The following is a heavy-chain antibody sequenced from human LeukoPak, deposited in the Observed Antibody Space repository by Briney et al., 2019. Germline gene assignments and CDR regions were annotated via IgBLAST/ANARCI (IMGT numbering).Heavy chain of an antibody. CDR2: VSHTGST. Sequence: SETLSLTCTVSGASINTSNFYWGWIRQPPGKGLESIGSVSHTGSTYSNPSLNSRVTISVDTSKNQFSLKLTSVTAADTAVYFCARQGTMTRGGYWLDPWGQGSLVTVSS. V-gene: IGHV4-39*01. D-gene: IGHD3-10*01. J-gene: IGHJ5*02. CDR1: GASINTSNFY. CDR3: ARQGTMTRGGYWLDP.